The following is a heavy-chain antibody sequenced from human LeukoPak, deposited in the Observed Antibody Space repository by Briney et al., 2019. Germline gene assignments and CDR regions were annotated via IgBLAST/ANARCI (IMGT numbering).Heavy chain of an antibody. Sequence: GGSLRLSCAASGFTFSSYSMNWVRQAPGKGLEWVSSISSSSSYIYYADSVKGRFTISRDNSKDTLYLQMNSLRAEDTAVYYCARDYSGYTYGKNDAFDVWGQGTMVTVSS. CDR2: ISSSSSYI. CDR3: ARDYSGYTYGKNDAFDV. J-gene: IGHJ3*01. CDR1: GFTFSSYS. V-gene: IGHV3-21*04. D-gene: IGHD5-18*01.